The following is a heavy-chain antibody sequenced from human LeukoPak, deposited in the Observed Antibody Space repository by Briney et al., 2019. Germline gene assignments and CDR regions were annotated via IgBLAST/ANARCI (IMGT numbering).Heavy chain of an antibody. CDR3: ARDASERSWGDAFDI. J-gene: IGHJ3*02. CDR1: GFTFSSYS. Sequence: GGSLRLSCAASGFTFSSYSMNWVRQAPGKGLEWVSSISSSSSYIYYADSVKGRFTISRDNARNSLYLQMNSLTGDDSAVYYCARDASERSWGDAFDIWGQGTMVTVSS. V-gene: IGHV3-21*04. CDR2: ISSSSSYI. D-gene: IGHD1-26*01.